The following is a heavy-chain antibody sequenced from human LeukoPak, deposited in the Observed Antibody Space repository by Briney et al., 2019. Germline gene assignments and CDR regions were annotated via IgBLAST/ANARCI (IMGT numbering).Heavy chain of an antibody. CDR2: ISYDGSNK. CDR3: AKSLRYFDWLLIDY. D-gene: IGHD3-9*01. CDR1: GFTFSSYG. V-gene: IGHV3-30*18. Sequence: PGGSLRLSCAASGFTFSSYGMHWVRQAPGKGLEWVAVISYDGSNKYYADSVKGRFTISRDNSKNTLYLQMNSLRAEDTAVYYCAKSLRYFDWLLIDYWGQGTLVTVSS. J-gene: IGHJ4*02.